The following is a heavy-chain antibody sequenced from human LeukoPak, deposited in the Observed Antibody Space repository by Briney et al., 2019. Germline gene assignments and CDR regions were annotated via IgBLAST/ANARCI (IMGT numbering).Heavy chain of an antibody. Sequence: NPSETLSLTCTVSGGSISGYYWSWIRQPPGKGLEWIGYTYYSGSTNYNPSLKSRVTISVDTSKNQFSLRLSSVTAADTAVYYCARPQSVTGLGTGWFDPWGQGTLVTVSS. CDR3: ARPQSVTGLGTGWFDP. CDR1: GGSISGYY. D-gene: IGHD6-19*01. J-gene: IGHJ5*02. V-gene: IGHV4-59*08. CDR2: TYYSGST.